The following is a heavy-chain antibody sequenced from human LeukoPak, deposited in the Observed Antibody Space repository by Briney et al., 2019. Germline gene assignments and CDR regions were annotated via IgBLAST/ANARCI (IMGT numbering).Heavy chain of an antibody. V-gene: IGHV3-33*01. CDR2: IWYDGSNK. D-gene: IGHD3-16*01. J-gene: IGHJ4*02. CDR3: AGRRVLDASFDY. Sequence: PGRSLRLSCAASGFTFSSYGMHWVRQAPGKGLAWVAVIWYDGSNKYYADSVKGRFTISRDNSKNTLFLQMNRLRAEDTAVYYCAGRRVLDASFDYWGQGTLVTVSS. CDR1: GFTFSSYG.